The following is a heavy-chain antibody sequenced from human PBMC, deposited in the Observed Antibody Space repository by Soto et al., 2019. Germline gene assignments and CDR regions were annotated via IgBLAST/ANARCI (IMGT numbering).Heavy chain of an antibody. CDR3: ARGHSSSPNWFDP. CDR1: GFTFSSYW. J-gene: IGHJ5*02. D-gene: IGHD6-6*01. CDR2: IKQDGSAK. Sequence: EVQLVESGGGLVQPGGSLRLSCAASGFTFSSYWMSWVRQAPGKGLEWVANIKQDGSAKYYVDSVKGRFTISKDNANNSVYPQMNSLRAEDTAVYYCARGHSSSPNWFDPWGQGTQVTVSS. V-gene: IGHV3-7*03.